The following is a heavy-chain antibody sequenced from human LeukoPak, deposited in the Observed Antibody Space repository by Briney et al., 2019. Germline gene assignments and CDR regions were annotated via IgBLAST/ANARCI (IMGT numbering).Heavy chain of an antibody. J-gene: IGHJ4*02. CDR3: ARDLDYYATDY. CDR2: IGKDGSGN. V-gene: IGHV3-7*01. D-gene: IGHD3/OR15-3a*01. Sequence: GGSLRLSCAASGFSLSRYWMNWVRQAPGQGLEWVANIGKDGSGNHYADSVKGRFTISRDNAKNSLYLQMNSLRADDTAVYYCARDLDYYATDYWCQGTLVTVSS. CDR1: GFSLSRYW.